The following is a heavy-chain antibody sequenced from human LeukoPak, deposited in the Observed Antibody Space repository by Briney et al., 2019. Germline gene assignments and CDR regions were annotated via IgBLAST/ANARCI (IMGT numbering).Heavy chain of an antibody. V-gene: IGHV1-69*13. D-gene: IGHD1-26*01. CDR3: ARGATDYYYYGMDV. J-gene: IGHJ6*02. CDR1: GGTFSSYA. CDR2: IIPIIGTA. Sequence: GASVKVSCKASGGTFSSYAISWVRQAPGQGLEWMGGIIPIIGTANYAQKFQGRVTITADESTSTAYMELSSLRSEDTAVYYCARGATDYYYYGMDVWGQGTTVTVSS.